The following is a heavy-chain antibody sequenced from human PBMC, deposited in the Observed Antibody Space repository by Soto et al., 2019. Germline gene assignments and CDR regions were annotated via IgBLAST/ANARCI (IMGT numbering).Heavy chain of an antibody. D-gene: IGHD1-26*01. CDR1: GDSISSSSHD. Sequence: PSETLSLTWAVSGDSISSSSHDWGWIREPPGKGLEWIGNIYYSGSTYYSPSLKSRGTISVDTAKNQFSLKLSSMTAADTAVFYCVRLSRGSYDYWGQGTLVTVSS. V-gene: IGHV4-39*01. J-gene: IGHJ4*02. CDR3: VRLSRGSYDY. CDR2: IYYSGST.